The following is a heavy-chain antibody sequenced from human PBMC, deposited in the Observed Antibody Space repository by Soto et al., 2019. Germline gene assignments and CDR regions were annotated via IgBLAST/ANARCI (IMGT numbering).Heavy chain of an antibody. CDR2: IFSSGTT. V-gene: IGHV4-30-4*01. J-gene: IGHJ6*02. D-gene: IGHD3-16*01. CDR3: ARVPSPFDYYYAMDV. Sequence: SETLSLTCTVSGDSISSGNKYWSWIRQAPGKGLEWIGYIFSSGTTYYNPSLKSRLTMSLDTSQNQFSLRLASVTDADSAVYYCARVPSPFDYYYAMDVWGQGTTVTSP. CDR1: GDSISSGNKY.